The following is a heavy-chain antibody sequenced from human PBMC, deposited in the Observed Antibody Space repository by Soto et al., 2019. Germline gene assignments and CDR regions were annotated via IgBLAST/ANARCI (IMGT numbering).Heavy chain of an antibody. J-gene: IGHJ5*02. V-gene: IGHV4-34*01. Sequence: PSEPLSLTCAVYGGSFRGNYWGWIGLPPGNGLDWIGENNPSGNSNYTTSLKSRVTIAVHTSKNQIALKPSSVTAADMAMYYWARNFCPYNGFDPWGQGTMVTVSS. CDR1: GGSFRGNY. D-gene: IGHD3-3*01. CDR2: NNPSGNS. CDR3: ARNFCPYNGFDP.